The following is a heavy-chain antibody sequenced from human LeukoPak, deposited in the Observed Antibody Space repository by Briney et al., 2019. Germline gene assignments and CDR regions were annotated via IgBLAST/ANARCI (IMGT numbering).Heavy chain of an antibody. CDR1: GYTLTSYG. Sequence: ASVKVSCKASGYTLTSYGISWVRQAPGQGLEWMGWISSYNGNTNYAQKLQGRVTMTTDTSTSTAYMELRSLRSDDTAVYYCGRGRRQLERQMYWFDPWGQGTLVTVSS. CDR3: GRGRRQLERQMYWFDP. D-gene: IGHD1-1*01. V-gene: IGHV1-18*01. J-gene: IGHJ5*02. CDR2: ISSYNGNT.